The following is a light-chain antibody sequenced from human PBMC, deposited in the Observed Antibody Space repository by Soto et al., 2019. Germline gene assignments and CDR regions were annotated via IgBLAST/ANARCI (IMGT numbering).Light chain of an antibody. CDR1: QDIGND. CDR2: AAS. CDR3: LQDYNYPYT. Sequence: AIPMTQSPSSLSASVGDRVTITCRASQDIGNDFGWYQQRPGKAPKLLIYAASSLQSGVPSRFSGSRSGTDFTLTISSLQPEDFATYYCLQDYNYPYTFGQGTKLEIK. J-gene: IGKJ2*01. V-gene: IGKV1-6*01.